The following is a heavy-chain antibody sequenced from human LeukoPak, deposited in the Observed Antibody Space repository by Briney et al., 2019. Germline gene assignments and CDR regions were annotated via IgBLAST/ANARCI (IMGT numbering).Heavy chain of an antibody. CDR1: GFTFSSYG. CDR3: AKDYSTIFPTFYWFDP. D-gene: IGHD3-3*01. CDR2: IRYDGSNK. J-gene: IGHJ5*02. V-gene: IGHV3-30*02. Sequence: GGSLRLSCAASGFTFSSYGMHWVRQAPGKGLEWVAFIRYDGSNKYYADSVKGRFTISRDNSKNTLYLQMNSLRAEDTAVYYCAKDYSTIFPTFYWFDPWGQGTLVTVSS.